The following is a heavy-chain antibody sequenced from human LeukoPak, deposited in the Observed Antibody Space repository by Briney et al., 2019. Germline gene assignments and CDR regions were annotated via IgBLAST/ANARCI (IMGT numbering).Heavy chain of an antibody. D-gene: IGHD5-18*01. CDR1: GYTFTSHD. J-gene: IGHJ4*02. CDR2: IIPIFGTA. Sequence: ASVKVSCKASGYTFTSHDINWVRQAPGQGLEWMGRIIPIFGTANYAQKFQGSVTITTDESTSTACMELSSLGSEDTAVYYCARVPNTAMVFDYWGQGTLVTVSS. CDR3: ARVPNTAMVFDY. V-gene: IGHV1-69*05.